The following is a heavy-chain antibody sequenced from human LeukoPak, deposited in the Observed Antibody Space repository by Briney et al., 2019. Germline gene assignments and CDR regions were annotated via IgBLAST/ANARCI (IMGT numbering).Heavy chain of an antibody. Sequence: GGSLRLSCAASGFTFSNTWMSWVRQAPGKGLEWVGRIKSKTDGGTTDYAAPVKGRFTISRDDSKNTLYLQVNSPKTEDTGVYYCTSFDFWSAYNYYYYMDVWGKGTTVTVSS. CDR1: GFTFSNTW. V-gene: IGHV3-15*01. J-gene: IGHJ6*03. CDR3: TSFDFWSAYNYYYYMDV. D-gene: IGHD3-3*01. CDR2: IKSKTDGGTT.